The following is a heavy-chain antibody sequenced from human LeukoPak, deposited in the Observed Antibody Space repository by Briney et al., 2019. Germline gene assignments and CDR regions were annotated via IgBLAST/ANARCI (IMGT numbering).Heavy chain of an antibody. CDR1: GGSFSGYY. Sequence: SETLSLTCAVYGGSFSGYYWSWIRQPPGKGLEWIGEINHSGSTNYNPSLKSRVTISVDTSKNQFSLKLSSVTAADTAVYYCARTGGYDYSSLVYWGQGTLVTVSS. CDR3: ARTGGYDYSSLVY. D-gene: IGHD5-12*01. CDR2: INHSGST. V-gene: IGHV4-34*01. J-gene: IGHJ4*02.